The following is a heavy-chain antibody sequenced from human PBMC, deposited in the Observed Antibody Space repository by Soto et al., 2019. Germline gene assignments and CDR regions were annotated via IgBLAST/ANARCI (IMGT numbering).Heavy chain of an antibody. J-gene: IGHJ4*02. Sequence: ETLSLTCAVSGYSISSGYYWGWVRQPPGKGLEWIGSIYHSGSTYYNPSLKSRVTISVDTSKNQFSLKLSSVTAADTAVYYCAGRLYYDFWSGYYTGHYFDYWGQGTLVTVSS. CDR3: AGRLYYDFWSGYYTGHYFDY. D-gene: IGHD3-3*01. CDR2: IYHSGST. CDR1: GYSISSGYY. V-gene: IGHV4-38-2*01.